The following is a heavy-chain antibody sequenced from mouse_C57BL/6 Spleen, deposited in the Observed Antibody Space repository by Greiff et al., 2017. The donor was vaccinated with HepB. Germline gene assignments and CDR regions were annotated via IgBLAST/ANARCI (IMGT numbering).Heavy chain of an antibody. Sequence: EVQLVESGGGLVQPGGSLSLSCAASGFTFTDYYMSWVRQPPGKALAWLGFIRNKANGYTTESSASVKGRFTISRDNSQSILSLQMNALRAEDSATYYCARYPQLGRKGKYYAMDYWGQGTSVTVSA. J-gene: IGHJ4*01. CDR2: IRNKANGYTT. V-gene: IGHV7-3*01. CDR1: GFTFTDYY. D-gene: IGHD4-1*02. CDR3: ARYPQLGRKGKYYAMDY.